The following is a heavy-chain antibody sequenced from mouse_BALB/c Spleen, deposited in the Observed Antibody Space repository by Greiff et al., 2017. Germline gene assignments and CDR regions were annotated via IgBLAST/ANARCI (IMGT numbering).Heavy chain of an antibody. D-gene: IGHD2-4*01. J-gene: IGHJ3*01. CDR3: ATIDYDSAY. CDR1: GFSLTSYG. V-gene: IGHV2-9*02. Sequence: VKLMESGPGLVAPSQSLSINCTVSGFSLTSYGVHWVRQPPGKGLEWLGVIWAGGSTNYNSALMSRLSISKDNSKSQVFLKMNSLQTDDTAMYYCATIDYDSAYWGQGTLVTVSA. CDR2: IWAGGST.